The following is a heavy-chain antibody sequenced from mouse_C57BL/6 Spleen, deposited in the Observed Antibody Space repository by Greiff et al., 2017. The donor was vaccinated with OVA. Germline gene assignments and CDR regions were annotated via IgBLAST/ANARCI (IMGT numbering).Heavy chain of an antibody. CDR2: IHPNSGST. D-gene: IGHD4-1*01. CDR3: ARRINWDEFAY. Sequence: QVQLQQPGAELVKPGASVKLSCKASGYTFTSYWMHWVKQRPGQGLEWIGMIHPNSGSTNYNEKFKSKATLTVDKSSSTAYMQLSSLTSEDSAVYYCARRINWDEFAYWGQGTLVTVSA. V-gene: IGHV1-64*01. CDR1: GYTFTSYW. J-gene: IGHJ3*01.